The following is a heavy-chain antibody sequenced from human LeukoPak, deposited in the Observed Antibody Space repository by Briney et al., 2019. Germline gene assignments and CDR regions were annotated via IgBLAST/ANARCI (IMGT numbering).Heavy chain of an antibody. D-gene: IGHD2-2*01. CDR1: GGSISSGGYY. J-gene: IGHJ4*02. V-gene: IGHV4-31*03. CDR2: IYYSGST. Sequence: SQTLSLTCTVSGGSISSGGYYWSWIRQHPGTGLEWIGYIYYSGSTYYNPSLKSRVTISVDTSKNQFSLKLSSVTAADTAVYYCARGQEQYQLLSPFDYWGQGTLVTVSS. CDR3: ARGQEQYQLLSPFDY.